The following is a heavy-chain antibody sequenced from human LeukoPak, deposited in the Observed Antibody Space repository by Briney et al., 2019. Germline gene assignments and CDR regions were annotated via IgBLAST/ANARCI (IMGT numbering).Heavy chain of an antibody. J-gene: IGHJ4*02. CDR3: ARSYGYRTSSDY. CDR1: GGTFSTYA. CDR2: IDLSGGTT. Sequence: ASVKVSCKASGGTFSTYAIDWVRQAPGQGLEWMGIIDLSGGTTSYAQKFQGRVTMTRDTSTSTVYMELSSLRSEDTAVYYCARSYGYRTSSDYWGQGTLVTVSS. V-gene: IGHV1-46*01. D-gene: IGHD6-6*01.